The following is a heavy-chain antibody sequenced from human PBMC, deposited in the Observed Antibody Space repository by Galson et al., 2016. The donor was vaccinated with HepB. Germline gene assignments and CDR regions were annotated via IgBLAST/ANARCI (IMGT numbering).Heavy chain of an antibody. V-gene: IGHV3-74*01. Sequence: SLRLSCAVSGFTFSSYWMHWVRQVPGKGLVWVSRIDVDGSSTRYADSVKGRFTISRDNARNTVYLQMSSLRAEDTALYYCVRVMRGQDAFDIWGQGTMVTVSS. CDR3: VRVMRGQDAFDI. CDR2: IDVDGSST. CDR1: GFTFSSYW. J-gene: IGHJ3*02.